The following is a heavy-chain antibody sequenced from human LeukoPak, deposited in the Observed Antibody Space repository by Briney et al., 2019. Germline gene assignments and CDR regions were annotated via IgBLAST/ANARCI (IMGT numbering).Heavy chain of an antibody. CDR3: AKNAYDFWSGYYATYFDY. Sequence: GGSLRLSCAASGFTFSSYAMSWVRQAPGKGLEWVSAISGSGGSTYYADSVKGRFTTSRDNSKNTLYLQMNSLRAEDTAVYYCAKNAYDFWSGYYATYFDYWGQGTLVTVSS. V-gene: IGHV3-23*01. D-gene: IGHD3-3*01. CDR1: GFTFSSYA. J-gene: IGHJ4*02. CDR2: ISGSGGST.